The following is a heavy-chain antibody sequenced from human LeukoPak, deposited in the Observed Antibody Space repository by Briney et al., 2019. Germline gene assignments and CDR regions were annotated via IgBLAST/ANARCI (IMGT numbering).Heavy chain of an antibody. CDR1: GFTFSSYA. J-gene: IGHJ6*03. V-gene: IGHV3-30*04. CDR2: ISYDGSKK. D-gene: IGHD6-6*01. CDR3: ARTGIAARSPGGGYYYYMDV. Sequence: PGGSLRLSCAASGFTFSSYAMHWVRQAPGKGLDWVAVISYDGSKKYYADSVKGRFTISRDNSKNTLSLQMNSLRAEDTAAYYCARTGIAARSPGGGYYYYMDVWDKGSTVTVSS.